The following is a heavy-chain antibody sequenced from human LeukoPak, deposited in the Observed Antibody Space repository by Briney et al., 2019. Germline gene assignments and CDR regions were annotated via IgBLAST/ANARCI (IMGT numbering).Heavy chain of an antibody. CDR1: GGSIRSYY. V-gene: IGHV4-59*01. CDR3: ARTGSTVTMLYPFDH. J-gene: IGHJ4*02. D-gene: IGHD4-17*01. CDR2: IYYSGST. Sequence: SETLSLTCTVSGGSIRSYYWSWIRRPPGKGLEWIGYIYYSGSTNYNPSLKSRVSISVDTSKNQFSLKLSSVTAADTAVYYCARTGSTVTMLYPFDHWGQGTLVTVSS.